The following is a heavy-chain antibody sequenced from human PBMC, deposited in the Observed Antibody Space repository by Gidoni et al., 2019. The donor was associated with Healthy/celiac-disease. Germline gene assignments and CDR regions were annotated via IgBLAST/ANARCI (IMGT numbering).Heavy chain of an antibody. CDR2: INAGNGNT. Sequence: QVQLVQSGAEVKKPGASVKVSCKASGYTFTSYAMHWVRQAPGQRLEWMGWINAGNGNTKYSQKFQGRVTITRDTSASTAYMELSSLRSEDTAAYYCARVGLGYCSGGSCQGFDYWGQGTLVTVSS. J-gene: IGHJ4*02. CDR3: ARVGLGYCSGGSCQGFDY. D-gene: IGHD2-15*01. V-gene: IGHV1-3*01. CDR1: GYTFTSYA.